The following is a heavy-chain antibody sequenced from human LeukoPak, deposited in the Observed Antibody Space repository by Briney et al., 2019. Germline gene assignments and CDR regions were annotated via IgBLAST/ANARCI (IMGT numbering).Heavy chain of an antibody. CDR3: ARDLNWTPDY. D-gene: IGHD1-20*01. J-gene: IGHJ4*02. V-gene: IGHV3-30*03. CDR1: GFTFSSYG. CDR2: ISYDGSNK. Sequence: GRSLRLSCAASGFTFSSYGMHWVRQAPGKGLEWVAVISYDGSNKYYADSVKGRFTISRDNAKNSLYLQMNSLRVEDTAVYYCARDLNWTPDYWGQGTLVTVSS.